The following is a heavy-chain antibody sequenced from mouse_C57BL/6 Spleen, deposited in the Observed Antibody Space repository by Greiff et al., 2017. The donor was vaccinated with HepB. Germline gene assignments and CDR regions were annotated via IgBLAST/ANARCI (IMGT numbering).Heavy chain of an antibody. CDR1: GFTFSDYY. Sequence: EVQLQQSEGGLVQPGSSMKLSCTASGFTFSDYYMAWVRQVPEKGLEWVANINYDGSSTYYLDSLKSRFIISRDNAKNILYLQMSSLKSEDTATYYCAREGYYGRDYAMDYWGQGTSVTVSS. CDR2: INYDGSST. J-gene: IGHJ4*01. D-gene: IGHD1-1*01. V-gene: IGHV5-16*01. CDR3: AREGYYGRDYAMDY.